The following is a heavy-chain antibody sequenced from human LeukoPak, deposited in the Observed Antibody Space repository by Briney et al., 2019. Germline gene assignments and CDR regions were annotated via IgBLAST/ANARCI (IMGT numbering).Heavy chain of an antibody. Sequence: GGSLRLSCAASGFTFTDYWMHWVRQAPGKGLVWVSRIDSDGGDTIYADSVKGRFTISRDNAKNSLYLQMNSLRAEDTAVYYCARANEFIPNYDILTAPLAYDYWGQGTLVTVSS. CDR2: IDSDGGDT. CDR1: GFTFTDYW. J-gene: IGHJ4*02. CDR3: ARANEFIPNYDILTAPLAYDY. D-gene: IGHD3-9*01. V-gene: IGHV3-74*01.